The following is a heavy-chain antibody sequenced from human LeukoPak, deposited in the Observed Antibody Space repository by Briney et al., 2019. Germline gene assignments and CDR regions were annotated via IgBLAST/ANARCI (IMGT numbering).Heavy chain of an antibody. CDR1: GYTFTGYY. D-gene: IGHD4-17*01. J-gene: IGHJ4*02. V-gene: IGHV1-2*02. CDR2: INPNSGGT. Sequence: ASVKVSCKASGYTFTGYYMHRVRQAPGQGLEWMGWINPNSGGTNYAQKFQGRVTMTRDTSISTAYMELSRLIFDDTAVYYCARYPPPPYGDYPYDYWGQGTLVTVSS. CDR3: ARYPPPPYGDYPYDY.